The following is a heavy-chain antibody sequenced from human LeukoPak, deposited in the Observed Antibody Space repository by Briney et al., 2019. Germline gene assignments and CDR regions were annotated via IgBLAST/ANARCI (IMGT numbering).Heavy chain of an antibody. CDR2: ISWNSGSI. D-gene: IGHD3-22*01. CDR3: AKDGGGRGYYYDSSGTRAFDI. J-gene: IGHJ3*02. CDR1: GFTFDDCA. V-gene: IGHV3-9*01. Sequence: PGGSLRLSCAASGFTFDDCAMHWVRQAPGKGLEWVSGISWNSGSIGYADSVKGRFTISRDNAKNSLYLQMNSLRAEDTALYYCAKDGGGRGYYYDSSGTRAFDIWGQGTMVTVSS.